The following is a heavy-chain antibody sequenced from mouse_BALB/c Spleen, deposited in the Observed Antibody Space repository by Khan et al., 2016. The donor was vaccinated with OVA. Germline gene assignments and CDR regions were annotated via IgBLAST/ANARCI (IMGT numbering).Heavy chain of an antibody. D-gene: IGHD2-10*02. CDR1: GYTFTNYG. CDR2: INTYTGEP. V-gene: IGHV9-1*02. CDR3: AREPRAMDY. Sequence: QLVQSGPELKKPGETVKISCKASGYTFTNYGMNWVKQAPGKGLKWMGWINTYTGEPTYADDFKGRFAFSLETSASTAYLQINNLKNEDMATYFCAREPRAMDYWGQGTSVTVSS. J-gene: IGHJ4*01.